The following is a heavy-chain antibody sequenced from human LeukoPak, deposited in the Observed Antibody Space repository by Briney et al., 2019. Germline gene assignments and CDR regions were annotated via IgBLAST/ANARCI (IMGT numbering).Heavy chain of an antibody. CDR2: INYSGST. Sequence: PSETLSLTCTVSGDSISSYYWSWIRQPPGKGLEWIGYINYSGSTNYSPSLKSRVTISVDTSKNQFSLRLSSVTAADTAVYYCALTTHGNTYGPKYFHHWGQGTLVTVSS. J-gene: IGHJ1*01. CDR3: ALTTHGNTYGPKYFHH. CDR1: GDSISSYY. D-gene: IGHD5-18*01. V-gene: IGHV4-59*03.